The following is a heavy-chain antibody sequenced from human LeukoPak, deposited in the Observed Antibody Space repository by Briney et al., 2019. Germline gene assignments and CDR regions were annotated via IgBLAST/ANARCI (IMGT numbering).Heavy chain of an antibody. Sequence: SGTLSLTCTVSGGSISSYYWSWIRQPPGKGLEWIGYIYYSGSTNYNPSLKSRVTISVDTSKNQFSLKLSSVTAADTAVYYCARSVAGGPRVEFDYWGQGTLVTVSS. D-gene: IGHD6-19*01. CDR1: GGSISSYY. CDR3: ARSVAGGPRVEFDY. J-gene: IGHJ4*02. CDR2: IYYSGST. V-gene: IGHV4-59*01.